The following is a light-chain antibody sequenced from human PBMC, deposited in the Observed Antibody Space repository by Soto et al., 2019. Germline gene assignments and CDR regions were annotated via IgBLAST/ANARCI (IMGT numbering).Light chain of an antibody. CDR3: QKYNWPAFT. CDR1: QGISNY. CDR2: GAS. V-gene: IGKV1-27*01. Sequence: DIQMTQSPSSLSASVGDRVTISCRASQGISNYLAWYQQKPGKAPRLLIYGASSLQSGVSFRFTGSGSGTDFTLTISSLQPEDVATYYCQKYNWPAFTFGPGTKVDIK. J-gene: IGKJ3*01.